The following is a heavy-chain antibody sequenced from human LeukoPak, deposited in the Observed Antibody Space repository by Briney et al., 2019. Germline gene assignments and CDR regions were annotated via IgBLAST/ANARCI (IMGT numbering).Heavy chain of an antibody. CDR2: ISGSGGST. J-gene: IGHJ4*02. D-gene: IGHD5-24*01. V-gene: IGHV3-23*01. CDR1: GFTFSSYA. Sequence: HSGGSLRLSCAASGFTFSSYAMSWVRQAPGKGLEWVSAISGSGGSTDYADSVKGRFTISRDNSKNTLYLQMNSLRAEDTAIYYCAKDLIGGYNLTYWGQGTLVTVSS. CDR3: AKDLIGGYNLTY.